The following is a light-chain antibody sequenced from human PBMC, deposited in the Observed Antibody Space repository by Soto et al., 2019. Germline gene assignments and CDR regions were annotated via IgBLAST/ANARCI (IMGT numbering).Light chain of an antibody. CDR2: EVS. CDR3: CSYAGSITVL. V-gene: IGLV2-23*02. J-gene: IGLJ3*02. CDR1: SSDVGNYDL. Sequence: QSALTQPASVSGSPGQSIIISCIGTSSDVGNYDLVSWYQQHPGKAPKLMIYEVSKRPSGVSNRFSGSKSGNTASLTISGLQAEDEADYYCCSYAGSITVLFGGGTKLTVL.